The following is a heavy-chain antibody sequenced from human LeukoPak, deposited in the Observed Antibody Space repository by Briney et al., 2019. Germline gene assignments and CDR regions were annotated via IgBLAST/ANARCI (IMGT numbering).Heavy chain of an antibody. J-gene: IGHJ6*02. Sequence: ASVKASCKASGGTFSSYAISWVRQAPGQGLEWMGGIIPIFGTANYAQKFQGRVTITADESTSTAYMELSSLRSEDTAVYYCARGCNYDFWSGHIYYYGMDVWGQGTTVTVSS. CDR2: IIPIFGTA. V-gene: IGHV1-69*01. CDR3: ARGCNYDFWSGHIYYYGMDV. D-gene: IGHD3-3*01. CDR1: GGTFSSYA.